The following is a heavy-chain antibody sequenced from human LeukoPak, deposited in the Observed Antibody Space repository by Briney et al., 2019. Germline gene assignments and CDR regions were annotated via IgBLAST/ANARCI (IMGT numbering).Heavy chain of an antibody. CDR1: GYTFTGHY. CDR3: AIGYSSGWYSSGVY. CDR2: INPNSGGT. D-gene: IGHD6-19*01. Sequence: ASVKVSCKASGYTFTGHYIHCVRQAPGQGLDWMGCINPNSGGTNYAQKFQGRVTMTRDTSISTAYMELSSLRSDDTAVYYCAIGYSSGWYSSGVYWGQGTLVTVSS. J-gene: IGHJ4*02. V-gene: IGHV1-2*02.